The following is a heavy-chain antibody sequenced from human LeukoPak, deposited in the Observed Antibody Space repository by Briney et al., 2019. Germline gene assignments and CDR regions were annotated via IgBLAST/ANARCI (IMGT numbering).Heavy chain of an antibody. V-gene: IGHV3-30*18. J-gene: IGHJ6*02. CDR2: ISFDGSNT. Sequence: GGSLRLSCAASRFAFSTYNMHWVRQAPGKGLEWVALISFDGSNTFYADSVKGRFTISRDNSKKTLYLQMNSLRLEDTAVYYCAKEGGEGPAASYYYYGMDVWGQGTTVTVSS. D-gene: IGHD2-2*01. CDR3: AKEGGEGPAASYYYYGMDV. CDR1: RFAFSTYN.